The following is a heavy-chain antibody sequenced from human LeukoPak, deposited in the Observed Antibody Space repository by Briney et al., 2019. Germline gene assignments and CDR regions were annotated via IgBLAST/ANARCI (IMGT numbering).Heavy chain of an antibody. CDR2: MSSDGSNK. CDR3: ARGYCSGGSCYWGYFDY. D-gene: IGHD2-15*01. CDR1: GFTFSVYT. Sequence: SGGSLRLSCAASGFTFSVYTIHWVRQAPGKGLEWVAVMSSDGSNKYYADSVKGRFTISRDSSRNTMYLQMNSLRAEDTAVYYCARGYCSGGSCYWGYFDYWGQGTLVTVSS. J-gene: IGHJ4*02. V-gene: IGHV3-30-3*01.